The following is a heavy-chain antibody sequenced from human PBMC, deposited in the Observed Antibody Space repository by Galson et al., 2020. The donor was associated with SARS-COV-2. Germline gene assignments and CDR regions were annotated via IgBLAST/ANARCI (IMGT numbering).Heavy chain of an antibody. CDR3: ARGLTIFGVVSNLDY. D-gene: IGHD3-3*01. Sequence: EPSETLFPTCTVPGGSISSGGYYWSWIRQPPGKGLAWNGYIYYSGSTYYNPSLKSRVTISVDTSKNQFSLKLSSVTAADTAVYYCARGLTIFGVVSNLDYWGQGTLVTVSS. CDR2: IYYSGST. J-gene: IGHJ4*02. V-gene: IGHV4-31*03. CDR1: GGSISSGGYY.